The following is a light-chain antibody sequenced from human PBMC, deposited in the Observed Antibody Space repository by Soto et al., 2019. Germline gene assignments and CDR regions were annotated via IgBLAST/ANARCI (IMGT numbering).Light chain of an antibody. CDR2: EVS. V-gene: IGLV2-14*01. J-gene: IGLJ2*01. CDR1: SCDVGGYNY. CDR3: SSYTSSSTVV. Sequence: QSALTQPASVSGSPGQSITISCTGTSCDVGGYNYVSWYQQHPGKAPKLMIYEVSNRPSGVSNRFSGSKSGNTASLTISGLQAEDEADYYCSSYTSSSTVVFGGGTQLTVL.